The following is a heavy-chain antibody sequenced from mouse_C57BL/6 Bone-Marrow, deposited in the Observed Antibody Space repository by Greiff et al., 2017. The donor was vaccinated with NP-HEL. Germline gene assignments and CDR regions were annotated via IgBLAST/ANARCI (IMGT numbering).Heavy chain of an antibody. CDR3: ARPGGRYAMDY. V-gene: IGHV1-19*01. J-gene: IGHJ4*01. CDR1: GYTFTDYY. Sequence: VQLQQSGPVLVKPGASVKMSCKASGYTFTDYYMNWVKQSHGKSLEWIGVINPYNGGTSYNQKFKGKATLTVDKSSSTAYMELNSLTSEDSAVYYCARPGGRYAMDYWGQGTSVTVSS. CDR2: INPYNGGT. D-gene: IGHD4-1*01.